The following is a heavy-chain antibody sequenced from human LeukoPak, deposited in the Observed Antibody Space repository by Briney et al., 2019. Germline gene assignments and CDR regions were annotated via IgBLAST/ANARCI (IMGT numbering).Heavy chain of an antibody. Sequence: ASVKVSCKASGGTFSSYAISWVRQAPGQGLEWMGRIIPILGIANYAQKFQGRVTITADKSTSTAYMELSSLRSEDTAVYYCARDGREIDYSSLDAFDIWGQGRMVTVSS. CDR2: IIPILGIA. CDR1: GGTFSSYA. D-gene: IGHD6-6*01. J-gene: IGHJ3*02. CDR3: ARDGREIDYSSLDAFDI. V-gene: IGHV1-69*04.